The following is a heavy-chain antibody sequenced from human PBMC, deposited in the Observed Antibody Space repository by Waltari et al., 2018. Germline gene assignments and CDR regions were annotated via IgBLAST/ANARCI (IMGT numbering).Heavy chain of an antibody. D-gene: IGHD3-22*01. CDR1: GFTFGSYS. V-gene: IGHV3-48*02. Sequence: EVQLVESGGGLVQPGGSLRLSCAVSGFTFGSYSMNWVRQAPGKGLEWVSYISSSGTTIYYAGSVKGRFTISRDNAMNSLYLQMTSLTDEDTAVYYCARDRPGSYYDTSGYYYNYWGQGTLVTVSS. CDR2: ISSSGTTI. CDR3: ARDRPGSYYDTSGYYYNY. J-gene: IGHJ4*02.